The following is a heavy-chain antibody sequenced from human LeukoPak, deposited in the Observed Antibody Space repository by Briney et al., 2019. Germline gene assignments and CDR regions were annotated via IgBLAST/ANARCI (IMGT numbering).Heavy chain of an antibody. J-gene: IGHJ6*02. CDR1: GFTFASYA. V-gene: IGHV3-23*01. CDR2: ISGSGGST. Sequence: GGSLRLSCAASGFTFASYAMTWVRQAPGKGLEWFSAISGSGGSTYYADSVKGRFTISRDNYKNTLYLQMNSLRAEDTAVYYCARDSGIYDSSGYYGLSYYGMDVWSQGTTVTVSS. D-gene: IGHD3-22*01. CDR3: ARDSGIYDSSGYYGLSYYGMDV.